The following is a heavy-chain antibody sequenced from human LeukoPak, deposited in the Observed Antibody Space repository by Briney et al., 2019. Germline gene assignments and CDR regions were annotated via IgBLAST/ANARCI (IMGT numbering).Heavy chain of an antibody. CDR3: ARDLYYYDSSGYHVTNYFDY. Sequence: SENLSRNCTVSGGSSSGYYWSWIRHPAGKGLEWIGRIYTSGSTNYNPSLKSRVTMSVDTSKNQFSLKLSSVAAADTAVYYCARDLYYYDSSGYHVTNYFDYWGQGTLVTVSS. CDR2: IYTSGST. V-gene: IGHV4-4*07. CDR1: GGSSSGYY. J-gene: IGHJ4*02. D-gene: IGHD3-22*01.